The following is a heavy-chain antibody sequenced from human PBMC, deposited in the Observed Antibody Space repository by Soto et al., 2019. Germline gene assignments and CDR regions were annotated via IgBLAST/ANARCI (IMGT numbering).Heavy chain of an antibody. D-gene: IGHD6-13*01. V-gene: IGHV3-33*06. CDR3: AKEGRVGYSTRIFRRDNWFDP. J-gene: IGHJ5*02. Sequence: QVQLVESGGGLVQPGRSLRLSCAGSGFPFSRYAMPWVRQAPGKGLEWVAAIFYDGSNHYYADAVKGRFTISRDNSKNTLYLQMNSLRVEDTAVYYCAKEGRVGYSTRIFRRDNWFDPWGQGTPVTVSS. CDR1: GFPFSRYA. CDR2: IFYDGSNH.